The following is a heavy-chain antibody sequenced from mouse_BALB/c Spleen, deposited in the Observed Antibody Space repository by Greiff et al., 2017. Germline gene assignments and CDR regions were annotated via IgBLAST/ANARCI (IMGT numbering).Heavy chain of an antibody. Sequence: QVQLQQSGAELAKPGASVKMSCKASGYTFTSYWMHWVKQRPGQGLEWIGYINPSTGYTEYNQKFKDKATLTADKSSSTAYMQLSSLTSEDSAVYYCARGGRYYGSSYDYFDYWGQGTTLTVSS. J-gene: IGHJ2*01. CDR1: GYTFTSYW. CDR2: INPSTGYT. V-gene: IGHV1-7*01. D-gene: IGHD1-1*01. CDR3: ARGGRYYGSSYDYFDY.